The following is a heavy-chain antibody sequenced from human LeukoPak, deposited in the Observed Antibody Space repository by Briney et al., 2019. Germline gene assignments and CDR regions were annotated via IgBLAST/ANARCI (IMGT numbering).Heavy chain of an antibody. CDR3: ARALVITETTQMGY. J-gene: IGHJ4*02. CDR2: INPNSGGT. CDR1: GYTFTGYY. V-gene: IGHV1-2*02. Sequence: ASVKVSCKASGYTFTGYYMHWVRQAPGQGLEWMGWINPNSGGTNYAQKFQGRVTITADKSTSTAYMELSSLRSEDTAVYYCARALVITETTQMGYWGQGTLVTVSS. D-gene: IGHD1-7*01.